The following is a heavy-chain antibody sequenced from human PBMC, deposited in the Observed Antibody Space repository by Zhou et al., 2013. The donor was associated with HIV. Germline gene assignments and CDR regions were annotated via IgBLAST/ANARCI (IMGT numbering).Heavy chain of an antibody. CDR1: GYTFTSYG. J-gene: IGHJ2*01. Sequence: QVQLVQSGAEVKKPGASVKVSCKASGYTFTSYGISWVRQAPGQGLEWMGWISAYNGNTNYAQKLQGRVTMTTDTSTSTAYMELRSLRSDDTAVYYCARQRGSSDYGDIFDWYFDLWGRGTLVTVSS. V-gene: IGHV1-18*01. CDR2: ISAYNGNT. CDR3: ARQRGSSDYGDIFDWYFDL. D-gene: IGHD4-17*01.